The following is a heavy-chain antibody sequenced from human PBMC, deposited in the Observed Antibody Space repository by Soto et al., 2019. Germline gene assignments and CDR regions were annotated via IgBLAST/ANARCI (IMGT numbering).Heavy chain of an antibody. CDR3: ARGGTDYPFDY. D-gene: IGHD3-16*01. CDR1: GDTFSTYT. CDR2: IIPRSATS. J-gene: IGHJ4*02. V-gene: IGHV1-69*13. Sequence: GASVKVSCKASGDTFSTYTITWMRQAPGQGLEWMGGIIPRSATSNYAQKFQGRVTITADESTNTAYMELSSLRSEDTAVYYCARGGTDYPFDYWGQGTLVTVSS.